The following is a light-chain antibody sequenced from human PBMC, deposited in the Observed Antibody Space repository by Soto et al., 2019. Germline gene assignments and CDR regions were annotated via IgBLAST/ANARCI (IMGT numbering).Light chain of an antibody. V-gene: IGKV3-15*01. CDR1: QTVSSF. J-gene: IGKJ2*01. CDR3: QQYNNWPRT. Sequence: EIVMTQSPATLSVSPGERATLSCRASQTVSSFLAWYQQKPGQAPRLLIYGASTRSTGIPARFSGSGSGTEFTLAITSLQSEALALYYGQQYNNWPRTCGQGTKVDI. CDR2: GAS.